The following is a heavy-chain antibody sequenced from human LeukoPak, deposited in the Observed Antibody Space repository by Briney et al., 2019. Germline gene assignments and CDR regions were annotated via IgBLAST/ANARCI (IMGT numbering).Heavy chain of an antibody. CDR3: ARGPYCSGGSCYSQYFDY. D-gene: IGHD2-15*01. V-gene: IGHV1-18*01. CDR2: ISAYNANT. J-gene: IGHJ4*02. Sequence: ASVTVSFTSSVYTFTIYGISWVRQAPGQRLEWMGWISAYNANTKYAQKLQGRVSMTTDTSTSTAYMELRRLRSDDTAVYYCARGPYCSGGSCYSQYFDYWGQGTLVTVSS. CDR1: VYTFTIYG.